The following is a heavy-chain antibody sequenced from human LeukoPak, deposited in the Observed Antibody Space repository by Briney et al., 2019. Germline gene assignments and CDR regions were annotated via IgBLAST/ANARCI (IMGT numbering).Heavy chain of an antibody. V-gene: IGHV3-74*01. CDR2: INSDGSST. J-gene: IGHJ4*02. CDR3: AKENSPQYFDY. CDR1: GFTFSSYW. Sequence: GGSLRLSCAASGFTFSSYWMHWVRQAPGKGLVWVSRINSDGSSTSYADSVKDRFTISRDNAKNTLYLQMNSLRAEDTAVYYCAKENSPQYFDYWGQGTLVTVSS.